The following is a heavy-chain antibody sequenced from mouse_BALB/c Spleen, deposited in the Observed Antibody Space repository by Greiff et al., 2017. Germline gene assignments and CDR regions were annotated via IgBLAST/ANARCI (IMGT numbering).Heavy chain of an antibody. J-gene: IGHJ4*01. CDR1: GYSITSGYS. Sequence: EVKLQESGPDLVKPSQSLSLTCTVTGYSITSGYSWHWIRQFPGNKLEWMGYIHYSGRTNYNPSLKSRISITRDTSKNQFFLQLNSVTTEDTDTYYCAKTVVATDYAMDYWGQGTSVTVSS. D-gene: IGHD1-1*01. CDR2: IHYSGRT. CDR3: AKTVVATDYAMDY. V-gene: IGHV3-1*02.